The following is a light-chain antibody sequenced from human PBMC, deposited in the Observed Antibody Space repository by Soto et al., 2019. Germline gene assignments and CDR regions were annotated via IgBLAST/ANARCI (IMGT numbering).Light chain of an antibody. CDR1: QSVSRN. V-gene: IGKV3-15*01. CDR2: DAS. J-gene: IGKJ2*01. CDR3: QQYGDWPPDT. Sequence: EIVMTQSPATLSVSPGERATLSCRASQSVSRNLAWYQQKPGQPPRLLIYDASTRATGVPARFGGSGSGTEFTLTISGLQSEDFAVYYCQQYGDWPPDTSGQGTKVDI.